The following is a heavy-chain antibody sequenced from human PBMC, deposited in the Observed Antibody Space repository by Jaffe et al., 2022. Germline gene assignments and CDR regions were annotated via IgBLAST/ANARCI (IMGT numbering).Heavy chain of an antibody. V-gene: IGHV4-59*01. D-gene: IGHD4-17*01. CDR2: IYYSGST. CDR3: ARVLLVTLDYGLYYYYYMDV. CDR1: GGSISSYY. Sequence: QVQLQESGPGLVKPSETLSLTCTVSGGSISSYYWSWIRQPPGKGLEWIGYIYYSGSTNYNPSLKSRVTISVDTSKNQFSLKLSSVTAADTAVYYCARVLLVTLDYGLYYYYYMDVWGKGTTVTVSS. J-gene: IGHJ6*03.